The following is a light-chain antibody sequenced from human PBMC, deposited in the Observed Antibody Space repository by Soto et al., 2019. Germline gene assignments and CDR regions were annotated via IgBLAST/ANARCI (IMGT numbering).Light chain of an antibody. CDR3: QQYGSSPQT. V-gene: IGKV3-20*01. J-gene: IGKJ1*01. CDR2: GAS. Sequence: DIATLSCRTSQSVSSRFLAWYQQKHGQAPSLLIYGASSRATGIPDRFSGSGSGTDFTLTISRLEPEDFAAYYCQQYGSSPQTFGQGTKVDIK. CDR1: QSVSSRF.